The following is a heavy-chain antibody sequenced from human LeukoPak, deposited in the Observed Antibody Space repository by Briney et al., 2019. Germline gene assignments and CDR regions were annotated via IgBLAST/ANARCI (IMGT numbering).Heavy chain of an antibody. V-gene: IGHV4-39*01. J-gene: IGHJ3*02. CDR1: GGSISSSSYY. Sequence: SETLSLTCTVSGGSISSSSYYSGWIRQPPGKGLEWIGSIYYSGSTYYNPSLKSRVTISVDTSKNQFSLKLSSVTAADTAVYYCAKTMTTVTEDAFDIWGQGTMVTVSS. CDR3: AKTMTTVTEDAFDI. D-gene: IGHD4-17*01. CDR2: IYYSGST.